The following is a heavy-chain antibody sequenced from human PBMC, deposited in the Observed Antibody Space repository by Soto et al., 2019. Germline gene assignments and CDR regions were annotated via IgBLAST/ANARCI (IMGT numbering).Heavy chain of an antibody. V-gene: IGHV4-4*07. J-gene: IGHJ4*02. D-gene: IGHD3-22*01. CDR2: IYTSGST. CDR1: GGSISSYY. CDR3: ARVAYSSGHGYFDY. Sequence: KPSETLSLTCTVSGGSISSYYWSWIRQPAGKGLEWIGRIYTSGSTNYNPSLKSRVTMSVDTSKNQFSLKLSSVTAADTAVYYCARVAYSSGHGYFDYWGQGTLVTVS.